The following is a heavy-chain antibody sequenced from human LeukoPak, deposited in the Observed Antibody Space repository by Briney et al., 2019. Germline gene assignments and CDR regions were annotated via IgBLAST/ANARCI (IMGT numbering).Heavy chain of an antibody. V-gene: IGHV3-23*01. CDR3: SRVKYGGNSGYHFDY. D-gene: IGHD4-23*01. Sequence: GGSLGLSCVASGFNFNYYAMTWVRQAPGKGLEWVSTIGDSSGAESYADSVRGRFSISRDNSRNMVYLQMHSLRPEDTAVYYCSRVKYGGNSGYHFDYWGQGTLVTVSS. CDR2: IGDSSGAE. CDR1: GFNFNYYA. J-gene: IGHJ4*02.